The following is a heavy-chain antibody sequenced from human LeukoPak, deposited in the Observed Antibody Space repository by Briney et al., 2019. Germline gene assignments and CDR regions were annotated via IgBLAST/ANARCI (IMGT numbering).Heavy chain of an antibody. Sequence: ASVKVSCKVSGYTPTELSMYWVRQAPVKRLEWMGGFDPEDGETIYAQKFQGRVTMNDDTSTDTAYMELGSLRSEDTAVCYCATGRYNWKFDYWVEGTLVSVSS. CDR3: ATGRYNWKFDY. D-gene: IGHD1-20*01. V-gene: IGHV1-24*01. J-gene: IGHJ4*02. CDR2: FDPEDGET. CDR1: GYTPTELS.